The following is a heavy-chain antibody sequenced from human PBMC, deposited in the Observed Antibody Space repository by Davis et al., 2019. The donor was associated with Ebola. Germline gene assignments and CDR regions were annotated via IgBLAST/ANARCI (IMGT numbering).Heavy chain of an antibody. V-gene: IGHV3-23*01. D-gene: IGHD1-26*01. CDR1: GFTFSSYA. CDR3: AKMRTSGNYYIVGYFDY. J-gene: IGHJ4*02. CDR2: ISGSGGST. Sequence: GESLKISCAASGFTFSSYAISWVRQAPGKGLEWVSAISGSGGSTYYADSVKGRFTISRDNSKNTLYLQMNSLRAEDTAVYYCAKMRTSGNYYIVGYFDYWGQGTLVTVSS.